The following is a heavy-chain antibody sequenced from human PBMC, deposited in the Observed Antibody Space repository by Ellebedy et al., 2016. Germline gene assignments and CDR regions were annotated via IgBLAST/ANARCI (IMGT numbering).Heavy chain of an antibody. CDR3: ARDTGSSGYYDHDAFDI. D-gene: IGHD3-22*01. J-gene: IGHJ3*02. CDR2: ISSSGDYI. CDR1: GFTFSSHS. Sequence: GESLKISXAASGFTFSSHSMNWVRQAPGKGLEWVASISSSGDYIYYADSLKDRFTISRDNAKNSLYLEMKSLRAEDTAVYFCARDTGSSGYYDHDAFDIWGLGAMVTVAS. V-gene: IGHV3-21*06.